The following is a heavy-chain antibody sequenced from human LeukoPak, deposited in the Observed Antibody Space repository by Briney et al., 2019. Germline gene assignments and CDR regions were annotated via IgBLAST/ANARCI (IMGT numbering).Heavy chain of an antibody. CDR3: ARGNNVLMVTGCFDY. CDR1: GFTFSNYD. V-gene: IGHV3-30-3*01. J-gene: IGHJ4*02. CDR2: ISYDGNNK. D-gene: IGHD2-21*02. Sequence: PGGSLRLSCAASGFTFSNYDMHWVRQAPGKGLEWVAVISYDGNNKDFADPVKGRFTISRDNSKNTLYLQMNSLRAEDTAVYYCARGNNVLMVTGCFDYWSQGTLVTVSS.